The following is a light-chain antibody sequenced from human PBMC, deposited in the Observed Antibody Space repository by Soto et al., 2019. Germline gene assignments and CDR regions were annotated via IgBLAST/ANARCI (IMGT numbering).Light chain of an antibody. CDR1: SSDIGSNNY. J-gene: IGLJ3*02. V-gene: IGLV2-14*01. Sequence: QSALTQPASVSGSPGQSITISCTGTSSDIGSNNYVSWFQQRPGKAPTLIIYEVSNRPSGVSNHFSGSKSGNTASLNISGLLPEDEAEYYCSSYTTTTRLFGGGTKLTVL. CDR2: EVS. CDR3: SSYTTTTRL.